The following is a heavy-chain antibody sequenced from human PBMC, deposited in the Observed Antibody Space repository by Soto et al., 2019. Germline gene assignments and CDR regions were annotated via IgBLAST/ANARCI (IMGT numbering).Heavy chain of an antibody. Sequence: ASVKVSCKAPADTFTSYYLNWVRQAPGQGLEWMGVINPHGGSTKFAQKFQERVTITRDMSTSTAYMELSSLRSEDTAFYYCAAFDPGPMGFDPWGQGTLVTVSS. D-gene: IGHD3-3*02. CDR1: ADTFTSYY. V-gene: IGHV1-46*01. CDR3: AAFDPGPMGFDP. J-gene: IGHJ5*02. CDR2: INPHGGST.